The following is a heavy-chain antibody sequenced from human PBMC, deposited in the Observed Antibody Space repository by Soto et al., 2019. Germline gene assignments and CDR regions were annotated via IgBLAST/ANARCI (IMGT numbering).Heavy chain of an antibody. Sequence: SETLSLTCSVSGGSIRGYYWAWIRQPPGKGLEWLGYIYYTGSTKYNPSLKSRVTISADTSNNQLFLKLSSATAADTAVYYCAREVSSYGSTYFDHWGQGTLVTVSS. CDR2: IYYTGST. V-gene: IGHV4-59*01. D-gene: IGHD5-18*01. CDR3: AREVSSYGSTYFDH. J-gene: IGHJ4*02. CDR1: GGSIRGYY.